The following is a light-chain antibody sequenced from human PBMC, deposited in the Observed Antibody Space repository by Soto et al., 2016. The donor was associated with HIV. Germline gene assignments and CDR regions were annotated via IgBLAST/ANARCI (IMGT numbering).Light chain of an antibody. V-gene: IGKV1-12*01. CDR1: QAISSW. CDR3: QQANSLPLT. J-gene: IGKJ4*01. Sequence: DIQMTQSPSSVSASVGDRVTITCRASQAISSWLAWYQQKPGKAPNLVIYAASSLQVGVPSRFSGSGSGTDFNLTISSLQPEDFAAYYCQQANSLPLTFGEGPRWRSN. CDR2: AAS.